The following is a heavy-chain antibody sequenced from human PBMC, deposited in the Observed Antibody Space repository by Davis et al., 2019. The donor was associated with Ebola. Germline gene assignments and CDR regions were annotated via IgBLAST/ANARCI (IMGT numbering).Heavy chain of an antibody. CDR3: ARDTYYDSSGYEPWDY. J-gene: IGHJ4*02. D-gene: IGHD3-22*01. Sequence: GGSLRLSCAASGFTFDAYAMHWVRQAQGKGLEWVSGISWNSGNIGYADSVKGRFTISRDNAKNSLYLQMNSLRAEDTAVYYCARDTYYDSSGYEPWDYWGQGTLVTVSS. V-gene: IGHV3-9*01. CDR1: GFTFDAYA. CDR2: ISWNSGNI.